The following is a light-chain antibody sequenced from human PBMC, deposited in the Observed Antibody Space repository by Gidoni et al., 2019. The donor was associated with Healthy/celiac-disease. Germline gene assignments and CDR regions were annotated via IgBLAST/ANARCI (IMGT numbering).Light chain of an antibody. CDR3: SSYTSSSSWV. Sequence: QSALTQPASVSGSPGQSITISCTGTSSDVCGYNYVSWYQQHPGKAPKLMIYDVSNRPSGVSNRFSGSKSGNTASLTISGLQAEDGADYYCSSYTSSSSWVFGGGTKLTVL. J-gene: IGLJ3*02. CDR1: SSDVCGYNY. V-gene: IGLV2-14*03. CDR2: DVS.